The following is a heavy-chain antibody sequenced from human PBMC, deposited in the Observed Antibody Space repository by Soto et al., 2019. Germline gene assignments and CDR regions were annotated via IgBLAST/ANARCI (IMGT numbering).Heavy chain of an antibody. CDR3: ASLQGYCSGGSCPRNYYYYYGMDV. CDR1: GLTFSHYS. CDR2: ISGGGTYR. Sequence: GGSLRLSCAASGLTFSHYSMNWVRQAPGKGLEWVSSISGGGTYRYYAESVKGRFTISRDNSKNTLYLQMNSLRAEDTAVYYCASLQGYCSGGSCPRNYYYYYGMDVWGQGTTVTVSS. V-gene: IGHV3-21*01. J-gene: IGHJ6*02. D-gene: IGHD2-15*01.